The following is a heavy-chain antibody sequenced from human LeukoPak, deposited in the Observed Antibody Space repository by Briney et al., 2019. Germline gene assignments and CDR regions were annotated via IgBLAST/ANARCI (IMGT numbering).Heavy chain of an antibody. CDR3: VKDLGVFWYSSSWDSSFYDY. CDR1: GFTFSHYA. J-gene: IGHJ4*02. CDR2: IHSRGATT. D-gene: IGHD6-13*01. V-gene: IGHV3-23*01. Sequence: PGGSLRVSCVASGFTFSHYAMSWVRQAPGKGLEWVSGIHSRGATTYHSESVKGRFTISRDNSGNTLFLQMSSLRAEDTAVYYCVKDLGVFWYSSSWDSSFYDYWGQGTLVTVSS.